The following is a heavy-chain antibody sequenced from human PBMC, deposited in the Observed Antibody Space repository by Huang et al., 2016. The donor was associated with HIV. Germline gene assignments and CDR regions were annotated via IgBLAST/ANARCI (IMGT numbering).Heavy chain of an antibody. CDR3: ARGQGGYYYYYMDV. V-gene: IGHV4-34*01. CDR2: SNHSDST. Sequence: QVQLQQWGAGLLRPSETLSLTCAVYGGSFSGYYGTGIRQPPGKGLEWIGESNHSDSTNYNPSLKSRVTISVDTSRNQFSLTLTSVTAADTAVYYCARGQGGYYYYYMDVWGKGTTVTVSS. CDR1: GGSFSGYY. J-gene: IGHJ6*03.